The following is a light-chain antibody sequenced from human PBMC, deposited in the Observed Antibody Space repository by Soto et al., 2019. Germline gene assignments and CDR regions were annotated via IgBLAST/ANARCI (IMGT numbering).Light chain of an antibody. CDR2: GAS. CDR3: QQYNTYST. CDR1: ESVSTN. V-gene: IGKV3-15*01. Sequence: EIEMTPSPATLSLAPGERVTLSCRASESVSTNLAWYQQKAGQAPRLLIYGASTRATGIPARFSGSGSGTEFTLTISSLQPDDFATYYCQQYNTYSTFGQGTRLEIK. J-gene: IGKJ5*01.